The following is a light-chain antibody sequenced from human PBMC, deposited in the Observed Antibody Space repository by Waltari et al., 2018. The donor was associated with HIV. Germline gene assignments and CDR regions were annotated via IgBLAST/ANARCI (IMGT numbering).Light chain of an antibody. V-gene: IGLV6-57*03. Sequence: FLLAQPHSVSESPGKTVTISCTQSSGSIATKTVQWYHQLPGSAPTTMIFENDQRPSGVPARFSGSIDRSSNSASLIISGLQTEDEADYYCQSYDITNSNWVFGGGTKLTVL. CDR3: QSYDITNSNWV. CDR2: END. J-gene: IGLJ3*02. CDR1: SGSIATKT.